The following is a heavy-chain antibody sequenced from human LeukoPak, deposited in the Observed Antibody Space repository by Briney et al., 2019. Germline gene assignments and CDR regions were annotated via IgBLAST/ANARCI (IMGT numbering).Heavy chain of an antibody. D-gene: IGHD1-14*01. CDR3: AKGSGSARLGFDP. Sequence: PGGSLRLSCAASGFTFSSYGMHWVRQAPGKGLEWVAVISYDGSNKYYADSVKGRFTISRDNSKNTLYLQMNSLRAEDTAVYYCAKGSGSARLGFDPWGQGTLVTVSS. CDR1: GFTFSSYG. V-gene: IGHV3-30*18. J-gene: IGHJ5*02. CDR2: ISYDGSNK.